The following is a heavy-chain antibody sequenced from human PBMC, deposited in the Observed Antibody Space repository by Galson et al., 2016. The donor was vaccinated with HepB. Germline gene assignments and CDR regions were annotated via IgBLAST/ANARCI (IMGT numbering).Heavy chain of an antibody. Sequence: LRLSCAASGFTFKSYWMTWARQTPGKGLEWLANIKEDGSDTHYVDSVKGRFTISRDNAKNSLYLQMNNLRAEDTAVYYCATTFWSGPYWGQGTLVTVSS. CDR3: ATTFWSGPY. V-gene: IGHV3-7*01. J-gene: IGHJ4*02. D-gene: IGHD3-3*01. CDR2: IKEDGSDT. CDR1: GFTFKSYW.